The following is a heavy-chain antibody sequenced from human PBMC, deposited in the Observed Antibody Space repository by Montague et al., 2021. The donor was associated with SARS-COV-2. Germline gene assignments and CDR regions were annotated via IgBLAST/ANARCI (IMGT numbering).Heavy chain of an antibody. CDR3: AKDPHYDFWSGYYLDY. CDR2: ISGSGGST. V-gene: IGHV3-23*01. CDR1: GFTFSNYA. J-gene: IGHJ4*02. Sequence: SLRLSCAASGFTFSNYAMSWVRQAPGKGLEWVSAISGSGGSTYXXXSXXXRFTISRDNSKNTLYLQMNSLRAEDTAVYYCAKDPHYDFWSGYYLDYWGQGTLVTVSS. D-gene: IGHD3-3*01.